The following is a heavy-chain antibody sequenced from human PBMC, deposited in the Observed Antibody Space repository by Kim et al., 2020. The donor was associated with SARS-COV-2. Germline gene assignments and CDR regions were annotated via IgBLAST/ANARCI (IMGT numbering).Heavy chain of an antibody. CDR2: IKQDGSEK. CDR1: GFTFSSYW. CDR3: ARLGYQLLFEGIFYYFDY. J-gene: IGHJ4*02. D-gene: IGHD2-2*01. Sequence: GGSLRLSCAASGFTFSSYWMSWVRQAPGKGLEWVANIKQDGSEKYYVDSVKGRFTISRDNAKNSLYLQMNSLRAEDTAVYYCARLGYQLLFEGIFYYFDYWGQGTLVTVSS. V-gene: IGHV3-7*01.